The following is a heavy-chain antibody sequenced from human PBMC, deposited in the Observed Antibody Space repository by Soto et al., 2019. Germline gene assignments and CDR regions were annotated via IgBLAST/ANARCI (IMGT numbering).Heavy chain of an antibody. D-gene: IGHD2-15*01. V-gene: IGHV1-3*01. CDR2: INPDNGNT. CDR1: RYTFTRYT. J-gene: IGHJ5*02. Sequence: GASVKVSFKASRYTFTRYTMNWVRQAPGQRLEWMGWINPDNGNTKSSQKFQDRVIITRDTSASTAYMDLSSLRSEDTAVYYCARGIATGQLDPWGQGTLVTVSS. CDR3: ARGIATGQLDP.